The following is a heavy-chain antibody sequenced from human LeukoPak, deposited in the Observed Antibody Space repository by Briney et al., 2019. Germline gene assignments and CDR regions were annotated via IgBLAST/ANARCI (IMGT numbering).Heavy chain of an antibody. J-gene: IGHJ4*02. CDR3: ARGDVHFRY. CDR2: ISSSGSTI. D-gene: IGHD2/OR15-2a*01. V-gene: IGHV3-11*01. CDR1: RFTFRDYY. Sequence: PGGSLRPSCAASRFTFRDYYMSWIRQAPGEGLEWVSYISSSGSTIYYADSVKGRFTISRDNAKNSLYLQMHSLRAEDTAVYYCARGDVHFRYWGQGTLVTVSS.